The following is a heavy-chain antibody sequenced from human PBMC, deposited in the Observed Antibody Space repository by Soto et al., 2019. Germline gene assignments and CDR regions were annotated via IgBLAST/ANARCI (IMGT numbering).Heavy chain of an antibody. V-gene: IGHV1-69*13. Sequence: GASVKVSXKASGGTFSSYAISWVRQAPGQGLEWMGGIIPIPGTANYAQKFQGRVTITADESTSTAYMELSSLRSEDTAVYYCARSQGSSTSLEIYYYYYYGMDVWGQGTTVTVSS. CDR1: GGTFSSYA. D-gene: IGHD2-2*01. J-gene: IGHJ6*02. CDR3: ARSQGSSTSLEIYYYYYYGMDV. CDR2: IIPIPGTA.